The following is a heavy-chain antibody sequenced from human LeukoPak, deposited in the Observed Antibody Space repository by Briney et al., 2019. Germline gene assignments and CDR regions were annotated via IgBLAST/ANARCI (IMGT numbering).Heavy chain of an antibody. CDR3: VKSMLGGYRLLIDS. D-gene: IGHD5-12*01. CDR1: GFTFSYYG. Sequence: GKSLRLSCAASGFTFSYYGIHWVRQVPGKGLEWVAGKVYDGRNQFYADPVKGRFTISRDNYKNTLFLQMNSLRAEDTAVYYCVKSMLGGYRLLIDSWGQGTLVTVSS. J-gene: IGHJ4*02. V-gene: IGHV3-30*18. CDR2: KVYDGRNQ.